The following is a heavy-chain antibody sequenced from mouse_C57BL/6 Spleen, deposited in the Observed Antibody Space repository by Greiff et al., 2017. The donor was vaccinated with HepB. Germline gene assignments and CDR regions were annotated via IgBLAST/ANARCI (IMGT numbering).Heavy chain of an antibody. D-gene: IGHD3-2*02. CDR2: INPNNGGT. CDR1: GYTFTDYY. CDR3: ATHSSGYWYFDV. Sequence: EVQLQQSGPELVKPGASVKISCKASGYTFTDYYMNWVKQSHGKSLEWIGDINPNNGGTSYNQKFKGKATLTVDKSSSTAYMELRSLTSEDSAVYYCATHSSGYWYFDVWGTGTTVTVSS. J-gene: IGHJ1*03. V-gene: IGHV1-26*01.